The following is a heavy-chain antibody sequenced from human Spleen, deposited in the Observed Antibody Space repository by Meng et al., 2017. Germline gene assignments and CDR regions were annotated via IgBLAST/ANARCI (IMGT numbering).Heavy chain of an antibody. CDR3: AREVDDSSFDY. V-gene: IGHV1-69*05. CDR1: GGIFSNSV. CDR2: INGVFGTT. J-gene: IGHJ4*02. Sequence: QVQLGQAGAEGMKPGSSVKVSCKAPGGIFSNSVVGWVRQAPGQGLEWMGGINGVFGTTNYAQKFQGRVTITTDESTSTAYMELRSLRSDDTAVYYCAREVDDSSFDYWGQGTLVTVSS. D-gene: IGHD2-21*02.